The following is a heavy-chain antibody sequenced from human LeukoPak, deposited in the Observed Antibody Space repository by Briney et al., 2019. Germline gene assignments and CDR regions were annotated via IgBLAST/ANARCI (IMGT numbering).Heavy chain of an antibody. CDR2: IIPIFGTA. CDR1: GYTFTSYY. Sequence: SVKVSCKASGYTFTSYYMHWVRQAPGQGLEWMGGIIPIFGTANYAQKFQGRVTITADESTSTAYMELSSLRSEDTAVYYCAREAMVRGVAVFDYWGQGTLVTVSS. J-gene: IGHJ4*02. CDR3: AREAMVRGVAVFDY. D-gene: IGHD3-10*01. V-gene: IGHV1-69*13.